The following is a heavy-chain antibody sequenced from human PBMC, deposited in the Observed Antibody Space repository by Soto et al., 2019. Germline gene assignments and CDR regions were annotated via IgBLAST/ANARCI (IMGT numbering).Heavy chain of an antibody. D-gene: IGHD6-13*01. V-gene: IGHV1-69*13. CDR1: GGTFSRYA. Sequence: ASVKVSCKASGGTFSRYAISWVRQAPGQGLEWMGGIIPLFGTANYAQKFQGRVTITADESTSTAYMELSSLRSEDTAVYYCARSGFPGIAAYWGQGTLVTVSS. CDR2: IIPLFGTA. J-gene: IGHJ4*02. CDR3: ARSGFPGIAAY.